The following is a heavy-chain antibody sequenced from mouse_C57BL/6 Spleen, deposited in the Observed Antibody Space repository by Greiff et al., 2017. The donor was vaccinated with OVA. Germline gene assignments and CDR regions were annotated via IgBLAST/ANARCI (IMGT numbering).Heavy chain of an antibody. CDR3: ARRYYGSSFDY. CDR1: GYTFTSYW. V-gene: IGHV1-50*01. D-gene: IGHD1-1*01. Sequence: QVQLQQSGAELVKPGASVKLSCKASGYTFTSYWMQWVKQRPGQGLEWIGEIDPSDSYTNYNQKFKGKATLTVDTSSSTAYMQLSSLTSEDSAVYYCARRYYGSSFDYWGQGTTLTGSA. J-gene: IGHJ2*01. CDR2: IDPSDSYT.